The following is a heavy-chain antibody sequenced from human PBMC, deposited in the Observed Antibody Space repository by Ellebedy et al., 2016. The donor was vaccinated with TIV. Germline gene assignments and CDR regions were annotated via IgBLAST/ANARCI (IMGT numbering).Heavy chain of an antibody. CDR3: AKDQVGGGYVYFYYAMDV. J-gene: IGHJ6*02. CDR1: GFTFSSYA. Sequence: GESLKISCAASGFTFSSYAMTWVRQAPGKGLEWVSGIGDTAHNTYYTDSVKGRFTISRDNSKNTLSLQMSSLRAEDTAVYYCAKDQVGGGYVYFYYAMDVWGQGTTVTVSS. D-gene: IGHD5-12*01. CDR2: IGDTAHNT. V-gene: IGHV3-23*01.